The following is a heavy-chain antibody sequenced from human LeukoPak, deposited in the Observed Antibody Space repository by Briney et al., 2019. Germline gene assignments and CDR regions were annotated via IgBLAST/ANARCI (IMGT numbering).Heavy chain of an antibody. CDR2: INHSGST. D-gene: IGHD2-2*01. Sequence: SETLSLTCAVYGGSFSGYYWSWIRQPPGKGLEWIGEINHSGSTNYNPSLKSRVTISVDTSKNQFSLKLSSVTAADTAVYYCARGRRRVVPAAMQGWYSAAVYYFDYWGQGTLVTVSS. CDR1: GGSFSGYY. V-gene: IGHV4-34*01. J-gene: IGHJ4*02. CDR3: ARGRRRVVPAAMQGWYSAAVYYFDY.